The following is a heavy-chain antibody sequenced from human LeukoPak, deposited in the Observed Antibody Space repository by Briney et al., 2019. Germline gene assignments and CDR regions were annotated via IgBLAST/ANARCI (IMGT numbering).Heavy chain of an antibody. V-gene: IGHV3-7*01. CDR3: ARDLLYYDSSGGDY. Sequence: GGSLRLSCAGSGLTLSRSWMSWVRQAPGKGLQWVANIKEDESEKDYVDSVKGRFTISRDNARKSLYLQMNSLRAEDTAVYYCARDLLYYDSSGGDYWGQGTLVTVSS. CDR2: IKEDESEK. D-gene: IGHD3-22*01. J-gene: IGHJ4*02. CDR1: GLTLSRSW.